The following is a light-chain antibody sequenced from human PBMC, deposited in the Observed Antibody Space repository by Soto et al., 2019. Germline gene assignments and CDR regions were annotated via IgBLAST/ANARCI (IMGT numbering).Light chain of an antibody. CDR2: GAS. J-gene: IGKJ1*01. Sequence: DIVMTQSPAILSVSPGERAALSCRASQNINTNLAWCQQKLGQDPRLLIYGASSRATGIPDRFSGSGSGTDFTLTISRLEPEDFAVYYCQQYGSSPTWTFGQGTKVDIK. CDR1: QNINTN. V-gene: IGKV3-20*01. CDR3: QQYGSSPTWT.